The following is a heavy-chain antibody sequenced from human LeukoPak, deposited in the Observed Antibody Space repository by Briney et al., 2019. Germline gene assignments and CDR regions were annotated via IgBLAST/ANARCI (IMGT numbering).Heavy chain of an antibody. D-gene: IGHD3-9*01. V-gene: IGHV3-30-3*01. J-gene: IGHJ4*02. CDR2: ISYDGSNK. Sequence: GGSLRLSCAASGFTFSSYAMHWVRQAPGKGLEWVAVISYDGSNKYYADSVKGRFTISRDNSKNTLYLQMNSLRAEDTAVYYCARGGAKYYDILTWPPVRPTVSGNFDYWGQGTLVTVSS. CDR3: ARGGAKYYDILTWPPVRPTVSGNFDY. CDR1: GFTFSSYA.